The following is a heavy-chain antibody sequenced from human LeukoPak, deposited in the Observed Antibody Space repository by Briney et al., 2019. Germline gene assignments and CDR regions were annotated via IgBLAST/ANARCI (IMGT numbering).Heavy chain of an antibody. Sequence: SESLSLTCAVYGGSFSGYYWSCIRQPPRKGPEWFGEINKTGTTNYTPTPKPRVTISVDPSKHQFSMKLSSVAASDPAVYYCARVRRVTGSIFAYWGQGTLVTVSS. D-gene: IGHD5-18*01. V-gene: IGHV4-34*01. J-gene: IGHJ4*02. CDR3: ARVRRVTGSIFAY. CDR2: INKTGTT. CDR1: GGSFSGYY.